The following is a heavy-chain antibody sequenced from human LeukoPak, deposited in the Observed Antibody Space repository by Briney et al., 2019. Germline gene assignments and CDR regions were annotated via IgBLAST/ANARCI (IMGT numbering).Heavy chain of an antibody. V-gene: IGHV1-8*02. J-gene: IGHJ6*02. D-gene: IGHD3-16*02. CDR2: MNPNSGNT. CDR3: ARGRVYDYVWGSYRYNGYYGMDV. Sequence: ASVKVSCKASGYTFTSYDINWVRQATGQGLEWMGWMNPNSGNTGYAQKFQGRVTMTRDTSISTAHMERSSLRSEDTAVYYCARGRVYDYVWGSYRYNGYYGMDVWGQGTTVTVSS. CDR1: GYTFTSYD.